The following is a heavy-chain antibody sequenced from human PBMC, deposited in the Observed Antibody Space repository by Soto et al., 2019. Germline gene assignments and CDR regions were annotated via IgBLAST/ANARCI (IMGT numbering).Heavy chain of an antibody. CDR1: GFTFSSYA. J-gene: IGHJ4*02. V-gene: IGHV3-23*01. D-gene: IGHD3-22*01. CDR3: ARDRYYYDSSGSYSPPY. Sequence: EVQLLESGGGLVQPGGSLRLSCAASGFTFSSYAMNWVRQAPGKGLEWVSAISGSAATTHFADSVKGRFTISRDNSKNTLYLQMNRLRAEDTAVYYCARDRYYYDSSGSYSPPYWGQGTLVTVSS. CDR2: ISGSAATT.